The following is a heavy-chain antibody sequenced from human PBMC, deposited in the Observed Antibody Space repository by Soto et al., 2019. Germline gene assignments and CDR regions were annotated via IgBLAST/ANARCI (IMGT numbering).Heavy chain of an antibody. CDR3: ARALAPDIAVAGINYYYGMDV. Sequence: GGSLRLSCAASGFTFSSYGMHWVRQAPGKGLEWVAVVWYDGTNKNYADSVKGRFTISRDNSKNSLYLQMNSLRAGDTAVYYCARALAPDIAVAGINYYYGMDVWGQGTTVTVSS. CDR2: VWYDGTNK. J-gene: IGHJ6*02. CDR1: GFTFSSYG. V-gene: IGHV3-33*01. D-gene: IGHD6-19*01.